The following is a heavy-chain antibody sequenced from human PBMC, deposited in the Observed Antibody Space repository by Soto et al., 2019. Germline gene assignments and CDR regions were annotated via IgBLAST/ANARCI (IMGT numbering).Heavy chain of an antibody. CDR2: IIPIFGTA. V-gene: IGHV1-69*13. Sequence: ASVKVSCKASGGTFSSYAISWVRQAPGQGLEWMGGIIPIFGTANYAQKFQGRVTITADESTSTAYMELSSLRSEDTAVYYCARRYYGSGSYYSFDYLGQGTLVIVS. D-gene: IGHD3-10*01. CDR3: ARRYYGSGSYYSFDY. CDR1: GGTFSSYA. J-gene: IGHJ4*02.